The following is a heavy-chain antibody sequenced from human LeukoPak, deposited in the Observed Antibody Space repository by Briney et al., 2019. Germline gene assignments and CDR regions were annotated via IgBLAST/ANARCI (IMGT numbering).Heavy chain of an antibody. CDR3: AKDDGDSIPRVNWFDP. CDR2: ISGSGGST. D-gene: IGHD4-17*01. Sequence: PGGSLRLSCAASGFAFSRYVMSWVRQAPGKGLEWVSAISGSGGSTYYADSVKGRFTISRDNFKNTLYIQMNSLRAEDTAVYYCAKDDGDSIPRVNWFDPWGQGTLVTVSS. V-gene: IGHV3-23*01. J-gene: IGHJ5*02. CDR1: GFAFSRYV.